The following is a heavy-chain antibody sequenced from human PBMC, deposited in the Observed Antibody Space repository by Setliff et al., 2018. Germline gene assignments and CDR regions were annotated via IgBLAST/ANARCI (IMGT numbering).Heavy chain of an antibody. CDR1: GASFSNYY. J-gene: IGHJ4*02. CDR3: RFWGGHLKNDF. Sequence: PSETLSLTCTVYGASFSNYYWGWVRQPPEERLEWIAEFDHSGTTKYNPSLMGRVTISVDTSKNQFSLRLSSVTAADTAVYYCRFWGGHLKNDFWGQGTLVTVSS. V-gene: IGHV4-34*01. D-gene: IGHD3-3*01. CDR2: FDHSGTT.